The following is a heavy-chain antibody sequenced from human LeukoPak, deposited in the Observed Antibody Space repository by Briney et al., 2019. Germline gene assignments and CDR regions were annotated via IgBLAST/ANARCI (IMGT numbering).Heavy chain of an antibody. CDR3: ARQNFYRYCRSTSCYRPYYYYYMDV. D-gene: IGHD2-2*01. CDR1: GGSFSGYY. CDR2: INHSGST. V-gene: IGHV4-34*01. J-gene: IGHJ6*03. Sequence: SETLSLTCAVYGGSFSGYYWSWIRQPPGKGLEWIGEINHSGSTNYNPSLKSRVTISVDTSKNQFSLKLSSVTAADTTVYYCARQNFYRYCRSTSCYRPYYYYYMDVWGKGTTVTISS.